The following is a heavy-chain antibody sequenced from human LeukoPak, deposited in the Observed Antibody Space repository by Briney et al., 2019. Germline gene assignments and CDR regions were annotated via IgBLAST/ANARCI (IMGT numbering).Heavy chain of an antibody. J-gene: IGHJ4*02. CDR2: ISSSGSTI. CDR3: ARGRTYYDFWSGYQQYYFDY. V-gene: IGHV3-11*01. D-gene: IGHD3-3*01. CDR1: GFTFSDYY. Sequence: PGGSLRLSCAASGFTFSDYYMSWIRQAPGKGLEWVSYISSSGSTIYYADSVKGRFTISRDNAKNSLYLQMNSLRAEDTAVYYCARGRTYYDFWSGYQQYYFDYWGQGTLVTVSS.